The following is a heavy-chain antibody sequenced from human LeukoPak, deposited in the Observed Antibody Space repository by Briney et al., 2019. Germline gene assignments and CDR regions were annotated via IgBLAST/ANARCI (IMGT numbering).Heavy chain of an antibody. D-gene: IGHD6-13*01. V-gene: IGHV3-23*01. J-gene: IGHJ4*02. CDR1: GFTFTNYA. CDR3: AKIPGIAAATGDY. Sequence: GGSLRLSCAASGFTFTNYALSWVRQAPGKGLEWVSAISESGSGTYYAGSVKGRFTISRDNSKNTLYTQMNSLRAEDTAVYYCAKIPGIAAATGDYWGQGTLVTVSS. CDR2: ISESGSGT.